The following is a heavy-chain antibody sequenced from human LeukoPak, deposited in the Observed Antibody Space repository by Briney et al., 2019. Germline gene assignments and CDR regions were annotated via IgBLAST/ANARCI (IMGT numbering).Heavy chain of an antibody. D-gene: IGHD5-24*01. CDR1: GFTFSSYA. CDR3: ARENTIKMASFDY. CDR2: ISYDGSNK. J-gene: IGHJ4*02. Sequence: QPGRSLRLSCAASGFTFSSYAMHWVRQAPGKGLEWVAVISYDGSNKYYADSVKGRFTISRDNSKNTLYLQMNSLRAEDTAVYYCARENTIKMASFDYWGQGTLVTVSS. V-gene: IGHV3-30*04.